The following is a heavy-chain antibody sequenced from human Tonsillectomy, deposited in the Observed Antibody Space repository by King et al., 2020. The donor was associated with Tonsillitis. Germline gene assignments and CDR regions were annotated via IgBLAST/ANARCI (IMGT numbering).Heavy chain of an antibody. CDR3: ARADYEESFDM. J-gene: IGHJ3*02. Sequence: VQLQESGPGLVKPSQTLSLTCSVSGGSISSRSHYWSWIRQPAGRGLEWIGRIYGSGTIDYNSSLKSRVTISVDMAKNQFSLRVNSVTAADTAVYYCARADYEESFDMGRQGTIVSVSS. V-gene: IGHV4-61*02. D-gene: IGHD4-17*01. CDR2: IYGSGTI. CDR1: GGSISSRSHY.